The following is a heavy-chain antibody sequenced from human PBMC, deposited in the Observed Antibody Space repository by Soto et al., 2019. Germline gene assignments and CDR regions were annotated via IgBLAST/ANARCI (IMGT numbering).Heavy chain of an antibody. CDR3: AKGVSSSAWSASDS. Sequence: EMQLLESGGGLVQPGGSLRLSCAASGFTLSSYAMTWVRQAPGKGLEWVSVISDSDNATYYADSVKGRLTISRDNSKNTLYLQLNSLRAEDMAVYYCAKGVSSSAWSASDSWGQGTLVTVSA. D-gene: IGHD6-19*01. CDR1: GFTLSSYA. V-gene: IGHV3-23*01. J-gene: IGHJ4*02. CDR2: ISDSDNAT.